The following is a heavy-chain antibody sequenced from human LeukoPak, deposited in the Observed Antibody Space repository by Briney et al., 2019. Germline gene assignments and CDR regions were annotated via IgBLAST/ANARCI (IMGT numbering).Heavy chain of an antibody. CDR2: IRYDGSNK. J-gene: IGHJ6*03. D-gene: IGHD4-23*01. V-gene: IGHV3-30*02. CDR1: GFTFSSYG. CDR3: AKDRGYGGNSSPSYYMDV. Sequence: PGGSLRLSCAASGFTFSSYGMHWVRQAPGKGLEWVAFIRYDGSNKYYADSVKGRFTISRDNSKNTLYLQMNSLRAEDTAVYYCAKDRGYGGNSSPSYYMDVWGKGTTVAVSS.